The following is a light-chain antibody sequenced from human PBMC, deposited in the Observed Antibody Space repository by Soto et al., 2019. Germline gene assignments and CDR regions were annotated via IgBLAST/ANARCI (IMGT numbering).Light chain of an antibody. CDR3: SSYTTSTTVV. V-gene: IGLV2-14*03. Sequence: SALPQPASLFGAPGQSITFSCTGTSSDVGGYNFVSWYQQHPGKAPKLMIYEVSSRPSGVSNRFSGSKSGSTASLTISGLQPEDEADYYCSSYTTSTTVVFGTGTKVTVL. CDR2: EVS. CDR1: SSDVGGYNF. J-gene: IGLJ1*01.